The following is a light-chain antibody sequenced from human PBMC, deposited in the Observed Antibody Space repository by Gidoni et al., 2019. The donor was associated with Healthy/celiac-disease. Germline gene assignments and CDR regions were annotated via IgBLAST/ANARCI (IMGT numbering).Light chain of an antibody. Sequence: IQLIQPPSSLPASVGDRVTITCRASQSISSYLNWYQQKPGKAPKLLIYAASSLQSGVPSRFSGSGSGTDFTLTISSLQPEDFATYYCQQSYSTPYTFGQGTKLEIK. CDR2: AAS. CDR3: QQSYSTPYT. V-gene: IGKV1-39*01. J-gene: IGKJ2*01. CDR1: QSISSY.